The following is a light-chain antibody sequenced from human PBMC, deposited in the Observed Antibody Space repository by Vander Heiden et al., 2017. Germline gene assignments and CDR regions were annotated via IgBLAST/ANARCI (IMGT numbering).Light chain of an antibody. CDR1: QRTSSY. CDR3: QQSDSTPYT. J-gene: IGKJ2*01. CDR2: AAS. Sequence: IHMTHAPSSLSASVGDRVTITFRASQRTSSYSNCHQQTPWKVPKLLIYAASSLQTGVPSRFSGSGSGTDFTLTISSLQPEDFATYYCQQSDSTPYTFGQGTRLEMK. V-gene: IGKV1-39*01.